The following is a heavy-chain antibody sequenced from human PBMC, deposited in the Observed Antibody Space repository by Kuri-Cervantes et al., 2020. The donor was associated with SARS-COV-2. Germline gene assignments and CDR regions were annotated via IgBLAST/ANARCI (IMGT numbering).Heavy chain of an antibody. V-gene: IGHV3-30*03. Sequence: GGSLRLSCAASGFTFRRYAMHWVRQAPGKGLEWVAFISNDGTNKGYLASGKGRFTISRDNSQNTLYLQMQSLRSEDSAFYYCARDRLGVHDSWGQGTLVTVSS. J-gene: IGHJ4*02. D-gene: IGHD2-8*01. CDR3: ARDRLGVHDS. CDR1: GFTFRRYA. CDR2: ISNDGTNK.